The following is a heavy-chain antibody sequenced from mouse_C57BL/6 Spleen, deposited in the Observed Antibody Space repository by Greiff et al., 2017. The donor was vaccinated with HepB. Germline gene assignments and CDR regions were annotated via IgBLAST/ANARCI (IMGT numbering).Heavy chain of an antibody. D-gene: IGHD1-1*01. V-gene: IGHV1-85*01. Sequence: QVQLQQSGPELVKPGASVKLSCKASGYTFTSYDINWVKQRPGQGLEWIGWIYPRDGSTKYNEKFKGKATLTVDTSSSTAYMELHSLTSEDSAVYVCARRGGSSPFAYWGQGTLVTVSA. CDR2: IYPRDGST. CDR3: ARRGGSSPFAY. CDR1: GYTFTSYD. J-gene: IGHJ3*01.